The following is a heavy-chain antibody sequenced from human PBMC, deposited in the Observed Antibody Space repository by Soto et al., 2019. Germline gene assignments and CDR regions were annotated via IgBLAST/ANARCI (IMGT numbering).Heavy chain of an antibody. CDR2: INAGKGNT. Sequence: ASVKVSCTASGYTFTSYAMHWVRQAPGQRLEWMGWINAGKGNTKYSQKFQGRVTITRDTSASTAYMELSSLKSEDTAVYYCARWGGATWTIFDYWGQGTLVTVSS. CDR3: ARWGGATWTIFDY. D-gene: IGHD1-26*01. V-gene: IGHV1-3*01. CDR1: GYTFTSYA. J-gene: IGHJ4*02.